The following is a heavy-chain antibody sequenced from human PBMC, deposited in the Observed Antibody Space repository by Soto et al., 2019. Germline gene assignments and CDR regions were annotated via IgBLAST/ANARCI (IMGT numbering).Heavy chain of an antibody. CDR2: LFYSGST. V-gene: IGHV4-59*01. D-gene: IGHD5-12*01. Sequence: QVQLQESGPGLVKPSETLSLTCSVSYGSMTSYYWSWIRQPPGKGLEWIGSLFYSGSTNYNPALQRRVPRSLDTASSPFSLKVSSVTAADTAVYYCARLGTNSGRSVDWYFDLWGRGTRVTVSS. J-gene: IGHJ2*01. CDR1: YGSMTSYY. CDR3: ARLGTNSGRSVDWYFDL.